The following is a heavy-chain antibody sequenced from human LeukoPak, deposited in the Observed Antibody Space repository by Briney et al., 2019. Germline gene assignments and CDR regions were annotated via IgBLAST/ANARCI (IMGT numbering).Heavy chain of an antibody. Sequence: SETLSLTCTVSGGSISSYYWSWIRQPAGKGLEWIGRIYTSGSTNYNPSLKSRVTISVDRSKNQFSLKLSSVTAADTAVYYCARVLAIVGATMGWFDPWGQGTLVTVSS. CDR3: ARVLAIVGATMGWFDP. D-gene: IGHD1-26*01. J-gene: IGHJ5*02. CDR1: GGSISSYY. CDR2: IYTSGST. V-gene: IGHV4-4*07.